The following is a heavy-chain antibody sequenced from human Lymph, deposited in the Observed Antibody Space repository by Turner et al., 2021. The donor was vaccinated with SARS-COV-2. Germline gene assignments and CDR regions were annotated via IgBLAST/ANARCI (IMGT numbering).Heavy chain of an antibody. Sequence: EVQLVESGGGSVKPGGSLRLSCAASGYTFSNAWMTWVRQAPGKGLGWVGRIKTKTDGGTTDYAAPVKGRLTISRDDSKNTLYLQMNSLKTEDTTVYYCTTHSAPDYWGQGTLVTVSS. CDR2: IKTKTDGGTT. CDR3: TTHSAPDY. J-gene: IGHJ4*02. V-gene: IGHV3-15*01. CDR1: GYTFSNAW. D-gene: IGHD6-13*01.